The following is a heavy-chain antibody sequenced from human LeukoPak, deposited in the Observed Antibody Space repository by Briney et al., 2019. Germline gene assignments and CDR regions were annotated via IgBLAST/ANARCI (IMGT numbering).Heavy chain of an antibody. Sequence: PSETLSLTCAVYGGSFSGYYWSWIRQPPGKGLEWIGEINRSGSTNYNPSLKSRVTISVDTSKNQFSLKLSSVTAADTAVYYCARRGPYLGYCSGGSCYAMNWFDPWGQGTLVTVSS. CDR2: INRSGST. J-gene: IGHJ5*02. V-gene: IGHV4-34*01. CDR1: GGSFSGYY. D-gene: IGHD2-15*01. CDR3: ARRGPYLGYCSGGSCYAMNWFDP.